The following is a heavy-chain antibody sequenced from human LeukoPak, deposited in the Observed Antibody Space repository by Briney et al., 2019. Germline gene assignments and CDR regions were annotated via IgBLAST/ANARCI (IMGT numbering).Heavy chain of an antibody. Sequence: GGSLRLSCAASGFTFSSYGMSWVRQAPGKGLEWVSAISGSGGSTYYADSVKGRFTISRDNSKNTLYLQVNSLRAEDTAVYYCAKTIGRYDILTGSDAFDIWGQGTMVTVSS. D-gene: IGHD3-9*01. CDR1: GFTFSSYG. J-gene: IGHJ3*02. CDR2: ISGSGGST. V-gene: IGHV3-23*01. CDR3: AKTIGRYDILTGSDAFDI.